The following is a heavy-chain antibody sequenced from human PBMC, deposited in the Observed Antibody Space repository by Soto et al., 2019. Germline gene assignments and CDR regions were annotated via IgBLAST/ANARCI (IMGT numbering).Heavy chain of an antibody. CDR3: XRSVDXEXXXXXXXV. V-gene: IGHV5-51*01. D-gene: IGHD5-12*01. J-gene: IGHJ6*04. Sequence: PGESLKISCKGSGYSFTSYWIGWVRQMPGKGLEWMGIIYPGDSDTRYSPSFQGQVTISADKSISTAYLQWSSLKASDTAMYYCXRSVDXEXXXXXXXVWXXGTTVTVXS. CDR1: GYSFTSYW. CDR2: IYPGDSDT.